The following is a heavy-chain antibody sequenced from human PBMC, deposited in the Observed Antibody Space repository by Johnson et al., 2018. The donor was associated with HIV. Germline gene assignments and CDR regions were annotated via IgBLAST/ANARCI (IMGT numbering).Heavy chain of an antibody. V-gene: IGHV3-20*04. CDR2: IYSGGST. D-gene: IGHD7-27*01. CDR3: AKEIALTGERSDAFDI. J-gene: IGHJ3*02. Sequence: VQLVESGGGVVRPGGSLRLSCAASGFTFDDYGMSWVRQAPGKGLEWVSVIYSGGSTFYADSVKGRFTISRDNAKNSLYLQMNSLRAEDTALYYCAKEIALTGERSDAFDIWGQGTMVTVSS. CDR1: GFTFDDYG.